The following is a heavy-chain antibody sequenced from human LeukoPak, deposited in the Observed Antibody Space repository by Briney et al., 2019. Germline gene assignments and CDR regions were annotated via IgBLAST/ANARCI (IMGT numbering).Heavy chain of an antibody. J-gene: IGHJ4*02. CDR3: ARGRAPRRTYYYDSSGYPGGRYFDY. D-gene: IGHD3-22*01. CDR1: GFTFSSYS. CDR2: ISSSSSYI. Sequence: GGSLRLSCAASGFTFSSYSMNCVRQAPGKGLEWVSSISSSSSYIYYADSVKGRFTISRDNAKNSLYLQMNSLRAEDTAVYYCARGRAPRRTYYYDSSGYPGGRYFDYWGQGTLVTVSS. V-gene: IGHV3-21*01.